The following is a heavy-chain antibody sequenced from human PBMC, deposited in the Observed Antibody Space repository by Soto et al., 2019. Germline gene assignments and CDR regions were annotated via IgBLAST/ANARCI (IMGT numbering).Heavy chain of an antibody. CDR3: AKDLGGARDY. V-gene: IGHV3-30*18. D-gene: IGHD1-26*01. CDR2: ISYDGSNK. Sequence: LGGSLRLSCAASGFTFSSYGMHWVRQAPGKGLEWVAVISYDGSNKYYADSVKGRFTISRDNSKNTLYLQMNSLRAEDTAVYYCAKDLGGARDYWGQGTLVTVSS. J-gene: IGHJ4*02. CDR1: GFTFSSYG.